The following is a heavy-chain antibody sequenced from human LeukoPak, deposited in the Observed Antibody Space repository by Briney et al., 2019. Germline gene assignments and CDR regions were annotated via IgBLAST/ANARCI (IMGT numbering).Heavy chain of an antibody. D-gene: IGHD3-10*01. CDR3: ARAVITMVRGAEPYYYYMDV. Sequence: ASVKVSCKGSGYTFTSYYMHWVRQAPGQRLEWMGIINPSGGSTSYAQKFQGRVTMTRDMSTSTAYMELRSLRSDDTAVYYCARAVITMVRGAEPYYYYMDVWGKGTTVTVSS. J-gene: IGHJ6*03. V-gene: IGHV1-46*01. CDR2: INPSGGST. CDR1: GYTFTSYY.